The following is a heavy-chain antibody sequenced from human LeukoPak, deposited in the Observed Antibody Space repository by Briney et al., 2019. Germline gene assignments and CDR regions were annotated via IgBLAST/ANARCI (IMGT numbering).Heavy chain of an antibody. CDR2: INPSGGST. D-gene: IGHD3-16*01. V-gene: IGHV1-46*01. CDR1: GYTFTSYY. CDR3: ARTAHSGGSFDI. J-gene: IGHJ3*02. Sequence: ASVKASCKASGYTFTSYYMHWVRQAPGQGLEWMGIINPSGGSTSYAQKFQGRVTMTRDTSTSTVYMELSSLRSEDTAVYYCARTAHSGGSFDIWGQGTMVTVSS.